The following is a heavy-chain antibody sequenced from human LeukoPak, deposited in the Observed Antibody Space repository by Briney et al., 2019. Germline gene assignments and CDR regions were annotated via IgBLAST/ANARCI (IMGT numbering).Heavy chain of an antibody. D-gene: IGHD2-21*02. Sequence: GASVKVSCKSSGYTFSSYEINWVRQAPGQGLEWMGGISTHKGNTNNAQKFQGRVTMTTATSTSTAYMELRSLRSDDTAVYYCARVRSASAGTASAFDIWGQGTMVTVSS. J-gene: IGHJ3*02. CDR3: ARVRSASAGTASAFDI. CDR2: ISTHKGNT. V-gene: IGHV1-18*01. CDR1: GYTFSSYE.